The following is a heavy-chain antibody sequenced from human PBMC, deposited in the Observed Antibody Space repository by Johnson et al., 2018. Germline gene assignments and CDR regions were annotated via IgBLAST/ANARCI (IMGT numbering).Heavy chain of an antibody. CDR3: AREYYYDSSGYYYNFQH. J-gene: IGHJ1*01. V-gene: IGHV3-21*01. CDR2: ISSSSSYI. D-gene: IGHD3-22*01. Sequence: VQLVESGGGLVKXGGSLRLXCAASGFTFSSYSMNWVRQAPGKGLEWVSSISSSSSYIYYADSVKGRFTISRDNAKNSLYLQMNSLRAEDTAVYYCAREYYYDSSGYYYNFQHWGQGTLVTVSS. CDR1: GFTFSSYS.